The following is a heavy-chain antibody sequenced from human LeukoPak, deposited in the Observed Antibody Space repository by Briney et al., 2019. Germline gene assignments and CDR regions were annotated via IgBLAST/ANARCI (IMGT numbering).Heavy chain of an antibody. D-gene: IGHD6-19*01. V-gene: IGHV3-23*01. Sequence: PGGSLRLSCAASGFTFSSYAMSWVRQAPGKGLEWVSAISGSGGSTYYADSVKGRFTISRDNSKNTLYLQMNSLRAEDTAVYYCAKDGYSSGWVLDYFDYWGQGTLVTVSS. CDR1: GFTFSSYA. CDR2: ISGSGGST. CDR3: AKDGYSSGWVLDYFDY. J-gene: IGHJ4*02.